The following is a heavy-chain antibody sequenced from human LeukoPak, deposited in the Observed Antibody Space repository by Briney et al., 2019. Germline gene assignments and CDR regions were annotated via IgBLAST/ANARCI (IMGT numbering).Heavy chain of an antibody. CDR2: IGYAKTDN. J-gene: IGHJ3*02. Sequence: GTSLRLSCTASRXTFXSYXXHXVXXAPXXXXXWXAAIGYAKTDNFNTDPXKGRFTISSDNSKSTLDLQMHSLRSEDTAVYYCARGGGAVPYIRNALDMWGQGTMVTVSS. CDR1: RXTFXSYX. V-gene: IGHV3-33*01. CDR3: ARGGGAVPYIRNALDM. D-gene: IGHD3-16*01.